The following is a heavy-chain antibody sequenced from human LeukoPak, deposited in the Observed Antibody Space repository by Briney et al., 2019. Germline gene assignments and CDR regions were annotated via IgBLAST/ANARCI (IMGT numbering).Heavy chain of an antibody. Sequence: PSETLSLTCIVSGGSISGYYWVWIRQPPGKGLEWIGYIYYSGSTNYNPSLKSRVTISVDTSKNQFSLKLSSVTAADTAVYYCAREGASGSYSDYWGQGTLVTVSS. D-gene: IGHD1-26*01. CDR1: GGSISGYY. CDR2: IYYSGST. CDR3: AREGASGSYSDY. V-gene: IGHV4-59*01. J-gene: IGHJ4*02.